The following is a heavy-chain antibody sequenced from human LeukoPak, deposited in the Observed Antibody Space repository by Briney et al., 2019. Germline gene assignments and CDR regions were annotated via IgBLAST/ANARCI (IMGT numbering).Heavy chain of an antibody. Sequence: GGSLRLSCAGSGFTVSSSYMTWVRQAPGKGLEWVGRIKSKTDGGTTDYAAPVKGRFTISRDDSKNTLYLQMNSLKTEDTAVYYCTTEGPRAPGQYYYDWSGAFDIWGQGTMVTVSS. CDR3: TTEGPRAPGQYYYDWSGAFDI. CDR2: IKSKTDGGTT. V-gene: IGHV3-15*01. D-gene: IGHD3-22*01. CDR1: GFTVSSSY. J-gene: IGHJ3*02.